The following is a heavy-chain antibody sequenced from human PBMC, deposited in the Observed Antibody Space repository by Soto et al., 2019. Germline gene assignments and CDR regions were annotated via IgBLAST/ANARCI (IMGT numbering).Heavy chain of an antibody. CDR2: ISHDGSNE. D-gene: IGHD1-1*01. Sequence: QVQLVESGGGVVQPGRSLRLSCVASGFTFSSYVIHWVRQAPGKGLEWVAVISHDGSNEYYADSVKGRFTTFRDNSRDTLYLQMSSLRAEDTAVYYCERAIPGSWLFDYCGQGTLFTVSS. CDR1: GFTFSSYV. CDR3: ERAIPGSWLFDY. V-gene: IGHV3-30-3*01. J-gene: IGHJ4*02.